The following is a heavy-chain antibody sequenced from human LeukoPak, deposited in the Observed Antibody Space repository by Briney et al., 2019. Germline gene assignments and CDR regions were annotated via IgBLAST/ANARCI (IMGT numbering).Heavy chain of an antibody. CDR1: GGSISSGGYH. V-gene: IGHV4-31*03. CDR3: ARSYYYDSSGYYYGMDV. D-gene: IGHD3-22*01. Sequence: SETLSLTCTVSGGSISSGGYHWSWIRQHPGKGLEWIGYIYYSGSTYYNPSLKSRVTISVDTSKNQFSLKLSSVTAADTAVYYCARSYYYDSSGYYYGMDVWGQGTTVTVSS. J-gene: IGHJ6*02. CDR2: IYYSGST.